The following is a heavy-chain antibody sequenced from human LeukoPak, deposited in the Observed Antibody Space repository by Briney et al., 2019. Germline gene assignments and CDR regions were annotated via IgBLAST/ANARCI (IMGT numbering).Heavy chain of an antibody. CDR3: ARAGMATGWFDP. CDR2: IYYSGST. Sequence: PSETLSLTCSVSGGSISTYYWNWIRRPPGKGLEWIGYIYYSGSTNYNPSLKSRVSISVDTFKNQFSLKLSSVTAADTAVYYCARAGMATGWFDPWGQGTLVTVSS. V-gene: IGHV4-59*01. D-gene: IGHD5-24*01. CDR1: GGSISTYY. J-gene: IGHJ5*02.